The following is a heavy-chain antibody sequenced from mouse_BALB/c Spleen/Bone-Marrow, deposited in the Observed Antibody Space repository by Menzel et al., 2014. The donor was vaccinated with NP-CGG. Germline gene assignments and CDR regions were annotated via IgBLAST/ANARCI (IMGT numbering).Heavy chain of an antibody. CDR2: INPGSGGI. D-gene: IGHD1-1*01. CDR1: GYALTNYW. J-gene: IGHJ4*01. V-gene: IGHV1-54*01. CDR3: ARELVRGMDY. Sequence: VQLQQPGAELVRPGTSVRGSRKASGYALTNYWIEWIKQRPGQGLEGIELINPGSGGINYNEKFKGKATLTADKSSSTAYMQLSSLTSDDSAVYFCARELVRGMDYWGQGTSVTVSS.